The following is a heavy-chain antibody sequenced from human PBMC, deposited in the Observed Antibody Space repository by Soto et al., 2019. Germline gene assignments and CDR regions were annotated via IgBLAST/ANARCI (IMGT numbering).Heavy chain of an antibody. Sequence: GESLKISCAASGFTFSSYGMHWVRQAPGKGLEWVAVIWYDGSNKYYADSVKGRFTISRDNSKNTLYLQMNSLRAEDTAVYYCARDPDSGYDFDYWGQGTLVTVSS. CDR3: ARDPDSGYDFDY. D-gene: IGHD5-12*01. J-gene: IGHJ4*02. CDR1: GFTFSSYG. V-gene: IGHV3-33*01. CDR2: IWYDGSNK.